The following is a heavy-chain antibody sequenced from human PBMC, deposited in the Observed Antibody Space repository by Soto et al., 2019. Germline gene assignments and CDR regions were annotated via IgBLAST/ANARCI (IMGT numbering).Heavy chain of an antibody. CDR3: TRYESRGPVVW. CDR2: INQDGSVI. Sequence: PVGSLRLSCVASGFTFNNYWMTWVRQAPGKGLEWVANINQDGSVIFYVDSVKGRFTVSRDNAKNSLYLHMNSLRAEDTAVYYCTRYESRGPVVWWGQGTLVTVSS. CDR1: GFTFNNYW. D-gene: IGHD2-15*01. J-gene: IGHJ4*02. V-gene: IGHV3-7*01.